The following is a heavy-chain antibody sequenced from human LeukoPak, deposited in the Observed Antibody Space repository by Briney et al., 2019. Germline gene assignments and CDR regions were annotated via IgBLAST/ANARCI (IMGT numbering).Heavy chain of an antibody. J-gene: IGHJ5*02. Sequence: PSETLSLTCTVSGGSISGYYCSWIRQPPGKGLEWIGYISYNSGSTNYNPSLKSRVSISADTSKNRCSLKLSSVTTADTAVYYCASGYSYVPAWGQGTLVTVSS. CDR1: GGSISGYY. CDR2: ISYNSGST. D-gene: IGHD5-18*01. V-gene: IGHV4-59*01. CDR3: ASGYSYVPA.